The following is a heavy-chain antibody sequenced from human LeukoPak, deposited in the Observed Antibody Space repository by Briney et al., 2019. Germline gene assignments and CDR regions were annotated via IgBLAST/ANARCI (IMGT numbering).Heavy chain of an antibody. Sequence: SETLSLTCTVSGGSISIYYWSWIRQPPGKGLEWIGYVYNSGSTNYNPSLKSRVTISVDTSKNQFSLRLSSVPASDTAVYYCVRDRELNYWGQGALVTVSS. D-gene: IGHD1-26*01. V-gene: IGHV4-59*01. CDR3: VRDRELNY. J-gene: IGHJ4*02. CDR2: VYNSGST. CDR1: GGSISIYY.